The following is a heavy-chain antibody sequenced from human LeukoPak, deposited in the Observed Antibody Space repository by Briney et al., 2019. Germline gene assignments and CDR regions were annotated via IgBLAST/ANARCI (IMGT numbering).Heavy chain of an antibody. CDR2: ISAYNGNT. CDR1: GYTFTSYG. D-gene: IGHD4-23*01. Sequence: ASVKVSCKASGYTFTSYGISWVRQAPGQGLEWMGWISAYNGNTNYAQKLQGRVTMTTDTSTSTAYMELRSLRSDDTAVYYCARDRFVLGHYVGLRWGQGTLVTVSS. J-gene: IGHJ4*02. CDR3: ARDRFVLGHYVGLR. V-gene: IGHV1-18*01.